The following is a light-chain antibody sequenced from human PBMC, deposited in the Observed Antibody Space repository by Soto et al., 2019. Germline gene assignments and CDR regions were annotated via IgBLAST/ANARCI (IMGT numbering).Light chain of an antibody. J-gene: IGKJ2*01. Sequence: DIQMTQSPSSLSASVGDRVTITCQASQDIRNYLNWYQHKPGKAPKLLIHDASNLETGFPSRFSGSGSGTDFTFTISSLQPEDFATYYCQQYDNLPLMYTFGQGTKLEIK. CDR2: DAS. V-gene: IGKV1-33*01. CDR1: QDIRNY. CDR3: QQYDNLPLMYT.